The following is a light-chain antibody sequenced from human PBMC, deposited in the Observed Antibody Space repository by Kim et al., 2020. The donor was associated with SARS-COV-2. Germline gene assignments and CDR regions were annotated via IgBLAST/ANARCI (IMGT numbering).Light chain of an antibody. CDR1: SSDVGGYNY. J-gene: IGLJ1*01. CDR3: CSYAGSYTFV. Sequence: QSALTQPRSVSGSPGQSVTISCTGTSSDVGGYNYVSWYQQHPGKAPKLMIYDVSKRSSGVPDRFSGSKPGNTASLTISGLQAEDEADYYCCSYAGSYTFVFGTGTKVTVL. CDR2: DVS. V-gene: IGLV2-11*01.